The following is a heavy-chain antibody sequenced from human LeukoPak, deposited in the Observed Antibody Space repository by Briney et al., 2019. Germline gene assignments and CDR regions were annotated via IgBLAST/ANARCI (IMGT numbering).Heavy chain of an antibody. Sequence: GGSLRLSCAASGFTFSSYAMHWVRQAPGKGLEWVAVISYDGSNKYYADSVKGRFTISRDNSKNTLYLQMNSLRVEDTAVYYCAKVRSVFGANCFDYWGQGTLVTVSS. CDR1: GFTFSSYA. CDR2: ISYDGSNK. J-gene: IGHJ4*02. CDR3: AKVRSVFGANCFDY. V-gene: IGHV3-30-3*01. D-gene: IGHD3-3*01.